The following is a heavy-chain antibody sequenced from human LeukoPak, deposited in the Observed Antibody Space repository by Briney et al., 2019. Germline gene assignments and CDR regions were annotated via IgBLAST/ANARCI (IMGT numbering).Heavy chain of an antibody. CDR2: ISGSGGST. CDR1: GFTFSSYA. CDR3: AKEVLRFLERQPYYYFDY. Sequence: GESLRLSCAASGFTFSSYAMSWVRQAPGKGLEWVSAISGSGGSTYYADSVKGRFTISRDNSKNTLYLQMNSLRAEDTAVYYCAKEVLRFLERQPYYYFDYWGQGTLVTVSS. J-gene: IGHJ4*02. V-gene: IGHV3-23*01. D-gene: IGHD3-3*01.